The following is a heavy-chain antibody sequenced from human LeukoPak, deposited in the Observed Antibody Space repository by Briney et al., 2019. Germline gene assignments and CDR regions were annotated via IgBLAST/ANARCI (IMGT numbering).Heavy chain of an antibody. CDR1: XYTXTSYY. CDR2: INPSGGST. CDR3: ARALMVVAATPGY. J-gene: IGHJ4*02. Sequence: GASVKVSXXASXYTXTSYYMHWVRQAPGQGLEWMGIINPSGGSTSYAQKFQGRVTMTRDTSTSTVYMELSSLRSEDTAVYYCARALMVVAATPGYWGQGTLVTVSS. V-gene: IGHV1-46*01. D-gene: IGHD2-15*01.